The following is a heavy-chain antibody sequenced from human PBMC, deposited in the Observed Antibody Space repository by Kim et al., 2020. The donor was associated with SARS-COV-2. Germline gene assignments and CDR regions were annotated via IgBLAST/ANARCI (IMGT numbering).Heavy chain of an antibody. J-gene: IGHJ2*01. CDR2: IYPGDSDT. V-gene: IGHV5-51*01. CDR3: ARRGRDGYNYKSYWYFDL. D-gene: IGHD5-12*01. Sequence: GESLKISCKGSGYSFTSYWIGWVRQMPGKGLEWMGIIYPGDSDTRYSPSFQGQVTISADKSISTAYLQWSSLKASDTAMYYCARRGRDGYNYKSYWYFDLWGRGTLVTVSS. CDR1: GYSFTSYW.